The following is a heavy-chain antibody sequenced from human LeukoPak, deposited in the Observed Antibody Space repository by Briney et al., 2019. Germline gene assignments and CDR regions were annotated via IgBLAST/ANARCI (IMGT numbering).Heavy chain of an antibody. CDR3: ARDLSVGSKPDLGFDY. CDR2: ISSSGSTI. V-gene: IGHV3-11*04. J-gene: IGHJ4*02. D-gene: IGHD1-26*01. Sequence: GGSLRLSCAASGFTFSDYYMSWIRQAPGKGLEWVSYISSSGSTIYYADSVKGRFTISRDNAKNSLYLQMNSLRAEDTAVYYCARDLSVGSKPDLGFDYWGQGTLVTVSS. CDR1: GFTFSDYY.